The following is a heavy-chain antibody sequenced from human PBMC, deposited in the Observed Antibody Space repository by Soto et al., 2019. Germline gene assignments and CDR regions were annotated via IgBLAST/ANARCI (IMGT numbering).Heavy chain of an antibody. J-gene: IGHJ4*02. Sequence: QVQLQQWGAGLLKPSETLSLTCAVYGGSFSGYYWSWIRQPPGKGLEWIGEINHSGSTNYNPSLNRRVTISVDTPKYQCSLKLSSVTAAGTALYYCARVRAPGAFDYWGQGTLVTVSS. CDR1: GGSFSGYY. D-gene: IGHD3-10*01. CDR2: INHSGST. CDR3: ARVRAPGAFDY. V-gene: IGHV4-34*01.